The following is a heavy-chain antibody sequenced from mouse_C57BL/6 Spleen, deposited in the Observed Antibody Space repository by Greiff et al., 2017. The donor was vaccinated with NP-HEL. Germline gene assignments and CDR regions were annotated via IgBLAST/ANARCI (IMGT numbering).Heavy chain of an antibody. CDR2: IRLKSDNYAT. D-gene: IGHD2-2*01. V-gene: IGHV6-3*01. Sequence: EVKLMESGGGLVQPGGSMKLSCVASGFTFSNYWMNWVRQSPEKGLEWVAQIRLKSDNYATHYAESVKGRFTISRDDSKSSVYLQMNNLRAEDTGIYYCTTMVTTGPRFDYWGQGTTLTVSS. J-gene: IGHJ2*01. CDR3: TTMVTTGPRFDY. CDR1: GFTFSNYW.